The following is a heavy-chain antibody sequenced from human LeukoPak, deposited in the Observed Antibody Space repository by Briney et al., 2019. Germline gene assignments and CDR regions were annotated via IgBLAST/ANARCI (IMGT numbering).Heavy chain of an antibody. CDR1: GFTFSSYS. CDR3: ARVVVGSGTFIAVAQYYFDY. V-gene: IGHV3-21*01. D-gene: IGHD6-19*01. Sequence: PGGSLRLSCAASGFTFSSYSMNWLRQAPGKGLEGVSSISSSSSYIYYADSVKGRFTISRDNAKNSLYLQMNSLRAEDTAVYYCARVVVGSGTFIAVAQYYFDYWGQGTLVTVSS. J-gene: IGHJ4*02. CDR2: ISSSSSYI.